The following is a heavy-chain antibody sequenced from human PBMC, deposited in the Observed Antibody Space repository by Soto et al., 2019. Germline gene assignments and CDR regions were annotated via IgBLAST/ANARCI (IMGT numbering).Heavy chain of an antibody. D-gene: IGHD3-10*01. Sequence: SGPTLVNPTQTLTLTCTFSGFSLATSQMCVSWIRQPPGKALEWLARIDWDGDKYYSTSLKTRLTISKDTSKNQVVLTMTNMEPVDTATYYWAPFFGSRDNYDSVMDFRGQGTPVTV. CDR1: GFSLATSQMC. CDR2: IDWDGDK. J-gene: IGHJ6*02. V-gene: IGHV2-70*11. CDR3: APFFGSRDNYDSVMDF.